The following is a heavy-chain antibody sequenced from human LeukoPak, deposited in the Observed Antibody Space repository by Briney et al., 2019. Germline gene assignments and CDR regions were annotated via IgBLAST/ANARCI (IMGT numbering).Heavy chain of an antibody. CDR2: ISSSSSTI. CDR1: GFTFSSYS. CDR3: ATYSGYDWGDYYYYGMDV. Sequence: GSLSLSCAASGFTFSSYSMNWVRQAPGKGLEWVSYISSSSSTIYYADSVKGRFTISRDNSKNTLYLQMNSLRAEDTAVYYCATYSGYDWGDYYYYGMDVWGQGTTVTVSS. J-gene: IGHJ6*02. V-gene: IGHV3-48*01. D-gene: IGHD5-12*01.